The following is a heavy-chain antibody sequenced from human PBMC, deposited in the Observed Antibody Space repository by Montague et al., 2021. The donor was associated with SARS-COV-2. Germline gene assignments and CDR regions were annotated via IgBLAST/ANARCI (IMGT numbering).Heavy chain of an antibody. Sequence: SETLSLTSAVYGGSFSGYYWSWIRQPPGKVLEWIGEINHSGSTNYNPSLKSRVTISVDTSKNQFSLKLSSVTAADTAVYYCTREAYQVLWSAYYYYGMDVWGQGTTVTVSS. J-gene: IGHJ6*02. D-gene: IGHD2-2*01. CDR3: TREAYQVLWSAYYYYGMDV. CDR2: INHSGST. CDR1: GGSFSGYY. V-gene: IGHV4-34*01.